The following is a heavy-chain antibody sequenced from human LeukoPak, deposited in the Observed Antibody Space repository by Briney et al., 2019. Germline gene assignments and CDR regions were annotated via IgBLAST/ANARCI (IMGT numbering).Heavy chain of an antibody. CDR3: ARGAPPYYYDSSGYYPRHPFDY. Sequence: PSETLSLTCAVYGGSFSGYYWSWIRQPPGKGLEWIGEINHSGSTNYNPSLKSRVTISVDTSKNQFSLKLSSVTAADTAVYYCARGAPPYYYDSSGYYPRHPFDYWGQGTLVTVPS. CDR1: GGSFSGYY. D-gene: IGHD3-22*01. CDR2: INHSGST. J-gene: IGHJ4*02. V-gene: IGHV4-34*01.